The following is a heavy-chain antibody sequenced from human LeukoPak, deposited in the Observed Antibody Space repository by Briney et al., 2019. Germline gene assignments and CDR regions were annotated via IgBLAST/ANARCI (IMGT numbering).Heavy chain of an antibody. D-gene: IGHD6-19*01. V-gene: IGHV1-2*02. J-gene: IGHJ4*02. CDR1: GYTFTGYY. CDR2: INPNSGGT. Sequence: ASVKVSCKASGYTFTGYYMHWVRQAPEQGLEWMGWINPNSGGTNYAQKFQGRVTMTRDTSISTAYMELSRLRSDDTAVYYCVSVAGKGYYFDYWGQGTLVTVSS. CDR3: VSVAGKGYYFDY.